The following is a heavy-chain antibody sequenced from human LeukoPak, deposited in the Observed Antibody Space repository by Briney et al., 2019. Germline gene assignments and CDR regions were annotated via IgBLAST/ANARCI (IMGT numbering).Heavy chain of an antibody. CDR2: IHDSGST. CDR3: ARYNWNIPFYFDY. D-gene: IGHD1/OR15-1a*01. J-gene: IGHJ4*02. CDR1: GASISSDY. Sequence: PSETPSLTCNVSGASISSDYWSWIRQSPGKGLEWIGYIHDSGSTNYNPSLKSRVTMSVDTSKTQFSLRLTSVTPADTAVYYCARYNWNIPFYFDYWGLGTLVTVSS. V-gene: IGHV4-59*01.